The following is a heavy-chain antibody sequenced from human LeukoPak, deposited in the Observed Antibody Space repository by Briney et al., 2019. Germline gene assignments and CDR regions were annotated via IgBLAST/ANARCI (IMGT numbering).Heavy chain of an antibody. CDR3: ARTKYDFWSGYKRYYYYYMDV. CDR1: GGSISSGGYY. V-gene: IGHV4-30-2*01. D-gene: IGHD3-3*01. CDR2: IYHSGST. J-gene: IGHJ6*03. Sequence: SQTLSLTCTVSGGSISSGGYYWSWIRQPPGKGLEWIGYIYHSGSTYYNPSLKSRVTISVDRSKNQFSLKLSSVTAADTAVYYCARTKYDFWSGYKRYYYYYMDVWGKGTTVTVSS.